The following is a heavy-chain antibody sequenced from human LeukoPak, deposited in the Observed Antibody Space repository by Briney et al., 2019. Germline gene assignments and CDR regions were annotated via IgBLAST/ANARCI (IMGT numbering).Heavy chain of an antibody. J-gene: IGHJ4*02. CDR3: ASGGYYYDSSGYYGTFDY. Sequence: GRSLRLSCAASGFTFSSYAMHWVRQAPGKGLEWVAVISYDGSNKYYADSVKGRFTISRDNSKNTLYLQMNSLRAEDTAVYYCASGGYYYDSSGYYGTFDYWGQGTLVTVSS. CDR2: ISYDGSNK. D-gene: IGHD3-22*01. CDR1: GFTFSSYA. V-gene: IGHV3-30-3*01.